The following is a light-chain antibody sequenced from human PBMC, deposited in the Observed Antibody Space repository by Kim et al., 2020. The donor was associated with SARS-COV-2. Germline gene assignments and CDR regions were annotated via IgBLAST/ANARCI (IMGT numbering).Light chain of an antibody. V-gene: IGLV3-1*01. Sequence: SVSPRQTASITCSGDKLGDKYASWYQQKPGQSPVLVIYQDTKRPSGIPERFSGSNSGNTATLTISGTQAMDEADYYCQAWDSSTWVFGGGTQLTVL. J-gene: IGLJ3*02. CDR3: QAWDSSTWV. CDR1: KLGDKY. CDR2: QDT.